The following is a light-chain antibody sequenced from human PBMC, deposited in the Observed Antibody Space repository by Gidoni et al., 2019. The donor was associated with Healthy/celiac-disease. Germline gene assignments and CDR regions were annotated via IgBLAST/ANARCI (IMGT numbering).Light chain of an antibody. V-gene: IGKV1-33*01. CDR1: QDISNY. CDR3: QQYDNLPLT. J-gene: IGKJ4*01. CDR2: AAS. Sequence: DIQMTQSPSYLSASVGDRVTITCQASQDISNYLNWYQQKPGKAHTLLFYAASNVETGVPSRFSGSGSGTDFTFTISSVQPEDIATYYCQQYDNLPLTFGGGTKVEIK.